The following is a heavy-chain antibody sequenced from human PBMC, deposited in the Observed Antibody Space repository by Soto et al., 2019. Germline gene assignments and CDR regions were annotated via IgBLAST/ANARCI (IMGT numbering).Heavy chain of an antibody. Sequence: QVKLQESGPGLVKPSQTLSLTCTVSGDSITSAGYYWTWIRQQPGKGLDWIGFIYHRGTTYYTLSLKNRVIISMDTSTCQFSLSLRSVTAADTAVYYCATRYNFGDYREGFDVWGHGTMVTVSS. J-gene: IGHJ3*01. D-gene: IGHD4-17*01. CDR2: IYHRGTT. V-gene: IGHV4-31*03. CDR1: GDSITSAGYY. CDR3: ATRYNFGDYREGFDV.